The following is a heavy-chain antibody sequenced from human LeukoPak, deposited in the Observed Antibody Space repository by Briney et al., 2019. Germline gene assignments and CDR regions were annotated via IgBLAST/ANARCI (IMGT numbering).Heavy chain of an antibody. CDR2: VKKDASEK. Sequence: GGSLRLSCAASGFTFSNNWMTWVRQAPGKGLEWVASVKKDASEKYYVDSVKGRFTISRDNSKNTLYLQMNSLRAEDTAVYYCARDSAKAPFDFWGQGTLVTVSS. D-gene: IGHD3-10*01. J-gene: IGHJ4*02. V-gene: IGHV3-7*03. CDR3: ARDSAKAPFDF. CDR1: GFTFSNNW.